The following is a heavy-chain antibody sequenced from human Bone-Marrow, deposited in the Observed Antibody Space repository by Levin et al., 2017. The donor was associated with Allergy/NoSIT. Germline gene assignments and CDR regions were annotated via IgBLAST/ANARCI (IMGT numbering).Heavy chain of an antibody. V-gene: IGHV4-61*02. CDR3: AGDSGFSLGFGELSP. Sequence: SETLSLTCTVSGVSLTTATFYWSWIRQPTGKRLEWIGRIYTSGTTNYNPSLRSRLTMSVDTSKNQLTLNLRSVTAADTAVYYCAGDSGFSLGFGELSPWGQGTLVTVSS. D-gene: IGHD3-16*02. CDR1: GVSLTTATFY. J-gene: IGHJ5*02. CDR2: IYTSGTT.